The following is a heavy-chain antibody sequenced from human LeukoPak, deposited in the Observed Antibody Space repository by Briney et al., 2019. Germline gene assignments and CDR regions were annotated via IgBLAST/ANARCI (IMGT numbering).Heavy chain of an antibody. V-gene: IGHV3-48*03. CDR3: ARAHYYGSGSYYHIYYYYMDV. CDR2: ISSSGSTI. J-gene: IGHJ6*03. Sequence: GGSLRLSCAASGFTFSSYEMNWVRQAPGKGLEWVSYISSSGSTIYYADSVKGRFTISRDNAKNSLYLQMNSLRAEDTAVYYCARAHYYGSGSYYHIYYYYMDVWGKGTTVTISS. D-gene: IGHD3-10*01. CDR1: GFTFSSYE.